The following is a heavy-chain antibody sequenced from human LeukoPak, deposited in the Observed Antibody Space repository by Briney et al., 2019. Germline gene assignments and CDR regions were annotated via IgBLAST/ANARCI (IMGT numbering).Heavy chain of an antibody. CDR3: VRGGWELDY. J-gene: IGHJ4*02. CDR2: TKEDRTAD. Sequence: GGTLRLSCAASGFSVRDVYMAWVRQAPGKGLEWVAHTKEDRTADYYVDSVKGRFSISKDDGKNSLHLQMNSVRVKDTAVYYCVRGGWELDYWGQGALVTVSS. D-gene: IGHD1-1*01. CDR1: GFSVRDVY. V-gene: IGHV3-7*01.